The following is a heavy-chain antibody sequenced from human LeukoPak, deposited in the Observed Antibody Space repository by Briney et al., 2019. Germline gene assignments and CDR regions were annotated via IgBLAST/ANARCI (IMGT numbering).Heavy chain of an antibody. J-gene: IGHJ4*02. V-gene: IGHV3-23*01. CDR3: ARDYADYVGYFFFDY. D-gene: IGHD4-17*01. CDR1: GFTFNNYA. Sequence: GGSLRLSCAATGFTFNNYAMNWVRQAPGKGLEWVSSISGGGETTYYAGSAKGRFTISRDNSQNTLYLQMNSLRAEDTAVYYCARDYADYVGYFFFDYWGQGTLVTVSS. CDR2: ISGGGETT.